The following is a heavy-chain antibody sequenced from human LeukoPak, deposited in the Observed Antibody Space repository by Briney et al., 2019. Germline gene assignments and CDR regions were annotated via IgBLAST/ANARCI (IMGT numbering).Heavy chain of an antibody. J-gene: IGHJ4*02. CDR1: GLTFSSHT. CDR2: VTNGGIT. D-gene: IGHD6-6*01. Sequence: GGSLRLSCAASGLTFSSHTMNWVRQAPGKGLEYISSVTNGGITYYADSVKGRFTISRDNSKNTLYLQMNRLRADDTAVYYCAQRIAVRPYPFGNWGQGTLVTVSS. CDR3: AQRIAVRPYPFGN. V-gene: IGHV3-23*01.